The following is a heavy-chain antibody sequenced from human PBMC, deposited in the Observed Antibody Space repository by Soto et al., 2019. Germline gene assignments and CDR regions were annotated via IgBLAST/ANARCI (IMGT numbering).Heavy chain of an antibody. CDR1: GGSFIGYY. V-gene: IGHV4-34*01. D-gene: IGHD6-13*01. CDR3: ARVFSSWYKSFFPLXY. Sequence: SETLSLSCAVYGGSFIGYYWSWIRQPPGKGLEWIGEINHSGSTNYNPSLKSRVTISVDTSKNQFSLKLSSVTAADTAVYYCARVFSSWYKSFFPLXYWGQGALDXVS. CDR2: INHSGST. J-gene: IGHJ4*02.